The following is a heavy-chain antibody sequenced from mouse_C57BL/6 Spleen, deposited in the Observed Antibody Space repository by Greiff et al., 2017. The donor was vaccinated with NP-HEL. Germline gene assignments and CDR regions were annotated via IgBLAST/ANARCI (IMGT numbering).Heavy chain of an antibody. V-gene: IGHV1-82*01. CDR3: ARSNYYGSILFDY. J-gene: IGHJ2*01. Sequence: QVQLQQSGPELVKPGASVKISCKASGYAFSSSWMNWVKQRPGKGLEWIGRIYPGDGDTNYNGKFKGKATLTADKSSSTTYMQLGSLTSEDSAVYFSARSNYYGSILFDYWGQGTTLTVSS. D-gene: IGHD1-1*01. CDR1: GYAFSSSW. CDR2: IYPGDGDT.